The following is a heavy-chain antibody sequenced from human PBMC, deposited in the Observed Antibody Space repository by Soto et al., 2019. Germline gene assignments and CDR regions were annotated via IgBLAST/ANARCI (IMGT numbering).Heavy chain of an antibody. D-gene: IGHD3-10*01. CDR3: ARKVGYYGSGSPIDY. Sequence: QVTLKESGPVLVKPTETLTLTCTVSGFSLSNARMGVSWIRQPPGKALQWLAHIFSNDEKSYSTYLKSRLTITNDTSKSQVVLTMTNMDPVDTSTYYCARKVGYYGSGSPIDYWGEGSLITYS. CDR1: GFSLSNARMG. J-gene: IGHJ4*02. V-gene: IGHV2-26*01. CDR2: IFSNDEK.